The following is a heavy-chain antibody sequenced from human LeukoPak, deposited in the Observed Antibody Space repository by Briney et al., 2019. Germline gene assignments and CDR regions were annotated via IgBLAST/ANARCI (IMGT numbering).Heavy chain of an antibody. Sequence: ASVKVSCKASGYTFTDYYLHWVRQAPGQGLEWMGWINPNSGGTNYAQKFQGRVTMTRDTSIGTAYMELSRLRSDDTAVYYCAREGYNWNSATVNWFDPWGQGTLVTVSS. J-gene: IGHJ5*02. CDR1: GYTFTDYY. V-gene: IGHV1-2*02. D-gene: IGHD1-7*01. CDR3: AREGYNWNSATVNWFDP. CDR2: INPNSGGT.